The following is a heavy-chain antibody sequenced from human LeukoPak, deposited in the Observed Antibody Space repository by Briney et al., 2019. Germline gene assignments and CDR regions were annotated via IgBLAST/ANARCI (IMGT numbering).Heavy chain of an antibody. J-gene: IGHJ4*02. D-gene: IGHD3-16*02. CDR2: INHSGST. Sequence: SETLSLTCAVYGGSFSGYYWSWIRQPPGKGLEWIGEINHSGSTNYNPSLKSRVTISVDTSKNQFSLKPSSVTAADTAVYYCSSLTSLGYYFDYWGQGTLVTVSS. V-gene: IGHV4-34*01. CDR1: GGSFSGYY. CDR3: SSLTSLGYYFDY.